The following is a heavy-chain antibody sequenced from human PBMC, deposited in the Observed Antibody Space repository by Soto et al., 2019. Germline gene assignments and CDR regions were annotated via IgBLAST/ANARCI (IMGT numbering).Heavy chain of an antibody. CDR1: GGSISSSSYY. CDR2: IYYSGST. J-gene: IGHJ6*03. Sequence: SETLSLTCTVSGGSISSSSYYWGWIRQPPGKGLEWIGSIYYSGSTYYNPSLKSRVTIYVDTSKNQFSLKLSSVTAADTAVYYCARHFGLGYYYYYYMDVWGKGTTVTVSS. CDR3: ARHFGLGYYYYYYMDV. V-gene: IGHV4-39*01. D-gene: IGHD3-16*01.